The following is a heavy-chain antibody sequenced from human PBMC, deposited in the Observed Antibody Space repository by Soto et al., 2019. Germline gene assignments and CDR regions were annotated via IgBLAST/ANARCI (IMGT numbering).Heavy chain of an antibody. CDR2: IVVGSGNT. CDR1: GFTFTSSA. D-gene: IGHD3-9*01. J-gene: IGHJ4*02. V-gene: IGHV1-58*01. Sequence: SVKVSCKASGFTFTSSAVQWVRQARGQRLEWVGWIVVGSGNTNYAQKFQERVTITRDMSTSTAYMELSSLRSEDTAVYYCAADWDDILTGPRFDYWGQGTLVTVSS. CDR3: AADWDDILTGPRFDY.